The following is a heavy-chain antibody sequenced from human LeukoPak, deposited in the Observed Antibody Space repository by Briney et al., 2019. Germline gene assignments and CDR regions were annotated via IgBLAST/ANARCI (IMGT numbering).Heavy chain of an antibody. V-gene: IGHV3-30*02. CDR2: IWYDGSNK. J-gene: IGHJ5*02. CDR3: AKDVSWNWFDP. CDR1: GFTFSSYG. Sequence: GGSLRLSCAASGFTFSSYGMHWVRQAPGKGLEWVAVIWYDGSNKYYADSVKGRFTISRDNSKNTLYLQMNTLRAEDTAVYYCAKDVSWNWFDPWGQGTLVTVSS.